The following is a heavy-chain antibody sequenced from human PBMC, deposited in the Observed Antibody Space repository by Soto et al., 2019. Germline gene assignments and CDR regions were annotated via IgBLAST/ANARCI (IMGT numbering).Heavy chain of an antibody. D-gene: IGHD4-4*01. Sequence: GESLKISCKGSGYSFTSYWIGWVRQMPGKGLEWMGIIYPGDSDTRYSPSFQGQGTILADKSTSTAYLQWRSLKASDHAIYYCAPLQSSYGMDVWGQGTTVTVSS. CDR2: IYPGDSDT. CDR1: GYSFTSYW. CDR3: APLQSSYGMDV. J-gene: IGHJ6*02. V-gene: IGHV5-51*01.